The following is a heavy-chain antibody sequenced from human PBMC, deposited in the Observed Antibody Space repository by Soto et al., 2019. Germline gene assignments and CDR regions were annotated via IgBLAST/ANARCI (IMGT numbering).Heavy chain of an antibody. J-gene: IGHJ4*02. D-gene: IGHD3-22*01. CDR3: ALRSMAVVPEH. V-gene: IGHV4-59*01. CDR2: LYYGRSA. CDR1: YDSIGSYY. Sequence: SQTLSLTCTVSYDSIGSYYCILIRQPPGKGLESIGYLYYGRSANYNPSLKSRVTLSVDTSTNQCSLTLSSMTAADTAVYYCALRSMAVVPEHWGQGTLVTVSS.